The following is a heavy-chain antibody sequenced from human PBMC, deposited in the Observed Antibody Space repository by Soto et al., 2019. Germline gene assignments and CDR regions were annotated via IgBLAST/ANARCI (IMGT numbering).Heavy chain of an antibody. CDR2: INHSGST. J-gene: IGHJ6*02. D-gene: IGHD3-22*01. V-gene: IGHV4-34*01. Sequence: SETLSLTCAVYGGSFSGYYWSWIRQPPGKGLEWIGEINHSGSTNYNPSLKSRVTISVDTSKNQFSLKLSSVTAADTAVYYCARWEPAMIVYGMDVWGQGTTVTVS. CDR1: GGSFSGYY. CDR3: ARWEPAMIVYGMDV.